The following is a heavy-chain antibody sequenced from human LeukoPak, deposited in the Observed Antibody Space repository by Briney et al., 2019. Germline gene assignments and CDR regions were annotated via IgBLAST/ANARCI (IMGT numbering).Heavy chain of an antibody. CDR2: IPDHGSNK. CDR1: AFTFSTYG. Sequence: GGSLRLSCAASAFTFSTYGMHWVRQAPGRGLEWVTFIPDHGSNKYYADSVKGRFTISRDNSKNTLYLQMNGLRPEDTAVYYCAKDELMDYWGQGTLVTVSS. V-gene: IGHV3-30*02. D-gene: IGHD1-1*01. J-gene: IGHJ4*02. CDR3: AKDELMDY.